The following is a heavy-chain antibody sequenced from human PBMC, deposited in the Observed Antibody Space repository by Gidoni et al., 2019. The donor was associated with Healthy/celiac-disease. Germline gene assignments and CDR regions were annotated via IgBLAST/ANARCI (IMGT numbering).Heavy chain of an antibody. CDR2: IYYSGST. J-gene: IGHJ6*02. CDR3: ARGRSLNCTGGVCYNYGMDV. Sequence: QVQLQESGQGLVKPSETLSLTCTGSGGSISSYYWRWIRQPPAKGLEWIGYIYYSGSTNYNPSLKSRVTISVDTSKNQFSLKLSSVTAADTAVYYCARGRSLNCTGGVCYNYGMDVWGQGTTVTVSS. D-gene: IGHD2-8*02. CDR1: GGSISSYY. V-gene: IGHV4-59*01.